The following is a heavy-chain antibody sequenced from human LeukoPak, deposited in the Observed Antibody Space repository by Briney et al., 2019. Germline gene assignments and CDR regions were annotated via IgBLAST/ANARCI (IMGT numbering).Heavy chain of an antibody. V-gene: IGHV3-7*01. J-gene: IGHJ5*02. D-gene: IGHD4-17*01. CDR3: ARYHYGDHPFDP. CDR1: GFTFSSYA. CDR2: IKQDGSET. Sequence: GGSLRLSCAASGFTFSSYAMSWVRQAPGKGLEWVAYIKQDGSETKYVDSVKGRFTISRDNARNSLYLQMNSLRAEDTAVYYCARYHYGDHPFDPWGQGTLVTVSS.